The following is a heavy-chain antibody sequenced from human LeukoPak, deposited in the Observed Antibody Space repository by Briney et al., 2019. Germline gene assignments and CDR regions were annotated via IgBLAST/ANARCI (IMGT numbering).Heavy chain of an antibody. J-gene: IGHJ4*02. CDR2: IIPIFGIA. V-gene: IGHV1-69*17. CDR1: GGTFISYA. D-gene: IGHD5-24*01. Sequence: ASVKVSFKASGGTFISYAISWVRQAPGQGGEWMGGIIPIFGIANYAQKFQGRVTITADKSTSTAYMELSSLRSEDTAVYYCAREGEDVEMANWGQGTLVTVSS. CDR3: AREGEDVEMAN.